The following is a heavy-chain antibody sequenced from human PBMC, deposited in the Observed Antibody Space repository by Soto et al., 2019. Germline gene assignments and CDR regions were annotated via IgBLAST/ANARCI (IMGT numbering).Heavy chain of an antibody. CDR1: GSTFTDYY. J-gene: IGHJ6*04. CDR2: IHTNSGGT. V-gene: IGHV1-2*02. CDR3: PIVAAGGTLYGMDL. Sequence: ASVKASSKASGSTFTDYYMHWVRQAPGQGHEWMGWIHTNSGGTNYEQMFQGRDTMTRDTSISTAYMELSSLISADTAVYSFPIVAAGGTLYGMDLWGKGTTGTVSS. D-gene: IGHD6-13*01.